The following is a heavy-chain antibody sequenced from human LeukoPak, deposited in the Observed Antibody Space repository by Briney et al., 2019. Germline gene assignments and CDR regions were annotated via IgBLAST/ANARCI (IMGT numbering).Heavy chain of an antibody. CDR2: MYYSGST. Sequence: PSETLSLTCTVSVASISTYYWRWIRQPPGRGLECIGYMYYSGSTNSTPTLKSPVTISLDTSNSQFSLDLSSVTAADTAVYYCARLQHQSFDYWGEGTLVTVS. J-gene: IGHJ4*02. D-gene: IGHD5-18*01. CDR1: VASISTYY. V-gene: IGHV4-59*08. CDR3: ARLQHQSFDY.